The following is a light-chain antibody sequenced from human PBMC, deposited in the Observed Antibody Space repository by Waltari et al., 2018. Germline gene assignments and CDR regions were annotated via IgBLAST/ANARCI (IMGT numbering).Light chain of an antibody. CDR1: DIASKS. CDR2: DDT. J-gene: IGLJ2*01. V-gene: IGLV3-21*02. CDR3: QVWDSGSHHVL. Sequence: SYVLTQPPSVSVAPGQTARITCGGNDIASKSVHWNQQTPGQAPVVVVYDDTDRPSGIPGRFAGSNSGNTATLIISRVEAGDEADYYCQVWDSGSHHVLFGGGTKLTVL.